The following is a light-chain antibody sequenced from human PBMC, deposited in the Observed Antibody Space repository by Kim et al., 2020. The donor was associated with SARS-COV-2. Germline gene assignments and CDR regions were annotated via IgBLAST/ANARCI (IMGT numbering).Light chain of an antibody. J-gene: IGLJ1*01. CDR2: NND. Sequence: GQWVTISCTGSSANIGTNTVTWYQQFPGTAPKLLIYNNDQRPSGVPDRFSGSKSGASASLAISGLQSEAEAEYYCATWDDSLKGYVFGAGTKVTVL. CDR3: ATWDDSLKGYV. CDR1: SANIGTNT. V-gene: IGLV1-44*01.